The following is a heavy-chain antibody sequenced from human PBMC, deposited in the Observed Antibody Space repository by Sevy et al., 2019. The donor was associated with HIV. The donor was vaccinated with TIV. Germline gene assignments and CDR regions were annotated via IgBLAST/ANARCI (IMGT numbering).Heavy chain of an antibody. V-gene: IGHV3-21*01. CDR1: GFTFSSYS. Sequence: GGSLRLSCAASGFTFSSYSMNWVRQAPGKGLEWVSSISSSSSYIYYADSVKGRFTISRDNAKNSLYLQMNSLGAEDTAVYYCARAREWITGTTNFFDYWGQGTLVTVSS. CDR3: ARAREWITGTTNFFDY. D-gene: IGHD1-20*01. CDR2: ISSSSSYI. J-gene: IGHJ4*02.